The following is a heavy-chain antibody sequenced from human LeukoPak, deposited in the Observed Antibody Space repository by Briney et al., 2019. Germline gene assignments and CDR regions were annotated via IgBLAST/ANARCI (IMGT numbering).Heavy chain of an antibody. V-gene: IGHV3-11*04. D-gene: IGHD3-16*01. Sequence: GGALRLSCAASGFTFSDYYMSWIRQAPGKGLEWVSYISSSGSTIYYADSVKGRFTISRDNAKNSLYLQMDSLRAGDTAVYYCARVIGSYGDSAYWGQGTLVTVSS. J-gene: IGHJ4*02. CDR3: ARVIGSYGDSAY. CDR2: ISSSGSTI. CDR1: GFTFSDYY.